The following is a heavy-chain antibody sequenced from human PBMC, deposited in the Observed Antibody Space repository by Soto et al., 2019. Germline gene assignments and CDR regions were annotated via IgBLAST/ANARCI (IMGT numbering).Heavy chain of an antibody. CDR3: ARHSSNEEFDY. J-gene: IGHJ4*02. CDR1: GYTFASSR. Sequence: PGESLKISCKGSGYTFASSRIAWVRQMPGKGLEWMGIIFPGDSDTRYSPSFQGQVTISADKSISIAYLQWSSLKASDTAMYYCARHSSNEEFDYWGQGTLVTVSS. D-gene: IGHD1-1*01. CDR2: IFPGDSDT. V-gene: IGHV5-51*01.